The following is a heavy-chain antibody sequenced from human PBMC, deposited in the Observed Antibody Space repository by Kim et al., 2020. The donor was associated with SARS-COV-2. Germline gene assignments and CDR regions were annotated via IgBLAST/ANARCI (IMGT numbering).Heavy chain of an antibody. J-gene: IGHJ3*01. D-gene: IGHD3-16*01. Sequence: GGSLRLSCEASGFTFTNYCMHWVRQAPGKGLVWVSRINTDGSTANCADSVKGRFTISRDNSKNTVYLQLNSLSAEDTAVYYCARTLSSRFDGFDFLGQG. V-gene: IGHV3-74*01. CDR1: GFTFTNYC. CDR2: INTDGSTA. CDR3: ARTLSSRFDGFDF.